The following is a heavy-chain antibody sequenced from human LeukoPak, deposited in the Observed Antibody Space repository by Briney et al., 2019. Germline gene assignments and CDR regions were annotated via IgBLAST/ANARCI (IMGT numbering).Heavy chain of an antibody. D-gene: IGHD3-22*01. Sequence: SETLSLTCAVYGGSFSGYYWSWIRQPPGKGLEWIGEINHSGSTNYNPSLKSRVTISVDTSKNQFSLKLSSVTAADTAVYYCARQHLYYDSSGYYYVGPLGYWGQGTLATVSS. CDR1: GGSFSGYY. CDR2: INHSGST. J-gene: IGHJ4*02. CDR3: ARQHLYYDSSGYYYVGPLGY. V-gene: IGHV4-34*01.